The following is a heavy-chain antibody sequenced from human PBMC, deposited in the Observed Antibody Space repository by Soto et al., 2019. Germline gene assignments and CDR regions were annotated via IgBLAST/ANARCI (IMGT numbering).Heavy chain of an antibody. CDR3: ARGRPGRSRGWYNY. V-gene: IGHV4-34*01. D-gene: IGHD6-19*01. Sequence: SETLSLTCAVYGGSFSGNYWSWIGQPPGKGLEWIGEINPSGSTTYNPSLKSRVTISVDTSKNQFSLNLSSVTAADTAVYYCARGRPGRSRGWYNYWGQGTLVTVSS. CDR2: INPSGST. J-gene: IGHJ4*02. CDR1: GGSFSGNY.